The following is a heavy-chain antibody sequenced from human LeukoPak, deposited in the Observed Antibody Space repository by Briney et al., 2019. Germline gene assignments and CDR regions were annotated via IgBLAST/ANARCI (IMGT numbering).Heavy chain of an antibody. CDR1: GFTFSSYS. D-gene: IGHD5-12*01. J-gene: IGHJ4*02. Sequence: GGSLRLSCAASGFTFSSYSMNWVRQAPGKGLEWVSSISSSSSYIYYADSVKGRFTISRDNAKNSLYLQMNSLRAEDTAVYYCARDPAIVASPASIWYFDYWGQGTLVTVSS. V-gene: IGHV3-21*01. CDR3: ARDPAIVASPASIWYFDY. CDR2: ISSSSSYI.